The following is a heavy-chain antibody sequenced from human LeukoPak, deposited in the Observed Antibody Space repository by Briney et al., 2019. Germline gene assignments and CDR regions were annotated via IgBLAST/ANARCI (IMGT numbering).Heavy chain of an antibody. V-gene: IGHV4-59*01. J-gene: IGHJ4*02. CDR3: ARTASFYKRFDY. D-gene: IGHD3-16*02. Sequence: SETLSLTCTVSGGSISSYYWSWIRQPPGKGLEWIGCIYYSGSTNYNPSLKSRVTISVDTSKNQFSLKLSSVTAADTAMYYCARTASFYKRFDYWGQGTLVTVSS. CDR2: IYYSGST. CDR1: GGSISSYY.